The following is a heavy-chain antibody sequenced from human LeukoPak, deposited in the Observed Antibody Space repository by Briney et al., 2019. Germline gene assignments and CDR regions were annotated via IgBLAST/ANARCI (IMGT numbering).Heavy chain of an antibody. Sequence: GGSLRLSCAASGFTFSNTWMTWVRQAPGKGLEWVSTIGGSGDKTFYADSVKGRFTISRDNSKNMVHLQMNSLTGEDTALYYCVRRGDASSGWGGHDFWGQGALVTVSS. J-gene: IGHJ4*02. CDR1: GFTFSNTW. CDR2: IGGSGDKT. V-gene: IGHV3-23*01. D-gene: IGHD6-19*01. CDR3: VRRGDASSGWGGHDF.